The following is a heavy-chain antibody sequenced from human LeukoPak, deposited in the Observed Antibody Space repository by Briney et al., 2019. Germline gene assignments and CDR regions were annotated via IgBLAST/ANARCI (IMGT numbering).Heavy chain of an antibody. CDR2: ISYDGSNK. CDR3: ARGPSHCSSTSCYVNY. J-gene: IGHJ4*02. CDR1: GFTFSSYG. V-gene: IGHV3-30*03. D-gene: IGHD2-2*01. Sequence: GGSLRLSCAASGFTFSSYGMHWVRQAPGKGLEWVAVISYDGSNKYYADSVKGRLTISRDNSKNTLYLQMNSLRAEDTAVYYCARGPSHCSSTSCYVNYWGQGTLVTVSS.